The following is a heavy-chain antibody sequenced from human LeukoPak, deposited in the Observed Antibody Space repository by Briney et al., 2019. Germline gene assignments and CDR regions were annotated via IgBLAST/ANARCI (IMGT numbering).Heavy chain of an antibody. CDR1: GFTFSSYS. Sequence: TGGSLRLSCAASGFTFSSYSMNWVRQAPGKGLEWVSSISSSSSYIYYADSVRGRFTISRDNAKNSLYLQMNSLRAEDTAVYYCARDPDGSGSDAFDIWGQGTMVTVSS. D-gene: IGHD3-10*01. CDR2: ISSSSSYI. CDR3: ARDPDGSGSDAFDI. V-gene: IGHV3-21*01. J-gene: IGHJ3*02.